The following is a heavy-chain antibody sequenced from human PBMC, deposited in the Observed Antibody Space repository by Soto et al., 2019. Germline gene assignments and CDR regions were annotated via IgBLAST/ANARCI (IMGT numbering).Heavy chain of an antibody. Sequence: GESLKISCAASGFTFSSYAMHWVRQAPGKGLEYVSAISSNGGSTYYANSVKGRFTISRDNSKNTLYLQMGSLRAEDMAVYYCARDSPYCGGDCYYFDYWGQGTLVTVSS. CDR2: ISSNGGST. CDR3: ARDSPYCGGDCYYFDY. CDR1: GFTFSSYA. J-gene: IGHJ4*02. V-gene: IGHV3-64*01. D-gene: IGHD2-21*02.